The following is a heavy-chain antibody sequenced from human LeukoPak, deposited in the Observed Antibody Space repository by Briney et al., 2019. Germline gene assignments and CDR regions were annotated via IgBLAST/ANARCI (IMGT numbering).Heavy chain of an antibody. D-gene: IGHD3-10*01. CDR2: IRYDGSNK. Sequence: GGPLRLSCAASGFTFSSYGMHWVRQAPGKGREGVAFIRYDGSNKYYADSVNGRFTIARDNCKNTLYLQMNSLRAEDTAVYYCARGRNDYGSGIYYQVYPFDYWGQRTLVTVSS. V-gene: IGHV3-30*02. J-gene: IGHJ4*02. CDR3: ARGRNDYGSGIYYQVYPFDY. CDR1: GFTFSSYG.